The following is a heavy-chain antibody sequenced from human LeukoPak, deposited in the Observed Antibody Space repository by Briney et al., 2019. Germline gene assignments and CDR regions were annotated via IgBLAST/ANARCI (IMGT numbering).Heavy chain of an antibody. Sequence: GGSLRLSCAASGFTFSSYAMHWVRQAPGKGLEWVAVISYDGSNKYYADSVKGRFTISRDNSKNTLYPQMNSLRAEDTAVYYCARDGGYSYGPYDYWGQGTLVTVSS. D-gene: IGHD5-18*01. CDR3: ARDGGYSYGPYDY. V-gene: IGHV3-30*04. CDR2: ISYDGSNK. CDR1: GFTFSSYA. J-gene: IGHJ4*02.